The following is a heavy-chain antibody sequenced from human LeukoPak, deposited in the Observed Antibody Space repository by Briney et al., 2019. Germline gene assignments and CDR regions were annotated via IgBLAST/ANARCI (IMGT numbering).Heavy chain of an antibody. D-gene: IGHD5-18*01. CDR3: AKEVTSYGYRGLEY. J-gene: IGHJ4*02. CDR2: IGGGGRST. Sequence: PGGSLGLSCAASGFTFSSYAMSWVRRAPGKGLEWVSAIGGGGRSTYYAGSVKGRFTISRDNSKNTLYLQINSLRAEDTAIYYCAKEVTSYGYRGLEYWGQGTLVAVSS. V-gene: IGHV3-23*01. CDR1: GFTFSSYA.